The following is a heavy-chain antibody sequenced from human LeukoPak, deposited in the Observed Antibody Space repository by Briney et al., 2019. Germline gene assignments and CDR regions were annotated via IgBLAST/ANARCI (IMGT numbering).Heavy chain of an antibody. CDR2: ITSSGSHM. CDR1: GFTFRSYS. J-gene: IGHJ4*02. CDR3: ASFMTTVTIPDY. Sequence: GGSLRLSCAASGFTFRSYSMNWVRQAPGKRLESLSSITSSGSHMYYADSVKGRFTISRDNAKSSLYLQMNSMSAEDTAVYYCASFMTTVTIPDYWGQGTLVTVSS. V-gene: IGHV3-21*01. D-gene: IGHD4-17*01.